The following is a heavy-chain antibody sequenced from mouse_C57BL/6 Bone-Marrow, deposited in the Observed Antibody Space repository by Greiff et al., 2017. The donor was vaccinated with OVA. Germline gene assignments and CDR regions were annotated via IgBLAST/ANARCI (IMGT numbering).Heavy chain of an antibody. J-gene: IGHJ3*01. CDR2: IWGVGST. CDR3: ASAFYSNPFAY. V-gene: IGHV2-6*01. CDR1: GFSLTSYG. D-gene: IGHD2-5*01. Sequence: VQLVESGPGLVAPSQSLSITCTVSGFSLTSYGVDWVRQSPGKGLEWLGVIWGVGSTNYNSALKSRLSISKDNSKSQVFLKMNSLQTDDTAMYYCASAFYSNPFAYWGQGTLVTVSA.